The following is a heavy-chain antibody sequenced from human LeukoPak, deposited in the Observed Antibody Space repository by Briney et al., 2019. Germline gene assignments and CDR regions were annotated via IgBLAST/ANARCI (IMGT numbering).Heavy chain of an antibody. CDR2: INQDGSEK. V-gene: IGHV3-7*01. CDR1: GFTFSNYG. J-gene: IGHJ6*03. D-gene: IGHD3-10*01. CDR3: ARDRALVSMVPGVMGYFYYYMDV. Sequence: GGSLRLSCAASGFTFSNYGMHWVRQAPGKGLEWVANINQDGSEKYYVDSVKGRFTISRDNAKNSLYLEMNSLRAEDTAVYYCARDRALVSMVPGVMGYFYYYMDVWGKGTTVTISS.